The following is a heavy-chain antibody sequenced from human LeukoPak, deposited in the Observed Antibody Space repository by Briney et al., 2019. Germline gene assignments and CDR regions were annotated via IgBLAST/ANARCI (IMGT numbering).Heavy chain of an antibody. CDR1: GFTFSSYG. Sequence: GSLRLSCAASGFTFSSYGMHWVRQAPGKGLEWVAVIWYDGSNKYYADSVKGRFTISRDNSKNTLYLQMNSLRAEDTAVYYCARDLGLQLWYYLDYWGQGTLVTVSS. V-gene: IGHV3-33*01. J-gene: IGHJ4*02. CDR3: ARDLGLQLWYYLDY. CDR2: IWYDGSNK. D-gene: IGHD5-18*01.